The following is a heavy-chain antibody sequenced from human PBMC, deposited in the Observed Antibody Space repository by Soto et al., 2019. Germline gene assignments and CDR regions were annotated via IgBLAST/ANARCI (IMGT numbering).Heavy chain of an antibody. CDR1: GFMFSTYW. V-gene: IGHV3-7*01. Sequence: EVQLVESGGGLVQPGGSLRLSCAASGFMFSTYWMSWVRQAPGKGLEWVANIKEDGSEKYYVDSVKGRFTISRDNAKNSLYLQMNSLRAEDPAVYYCARLTVYRGGMDVWGQGTTVTVSS. CDR3: ARLTVYRGGMDV. J-gene: IGHJ6*02. CDR2: IKEDGSEK. D-gene: IGHD4-4*01.